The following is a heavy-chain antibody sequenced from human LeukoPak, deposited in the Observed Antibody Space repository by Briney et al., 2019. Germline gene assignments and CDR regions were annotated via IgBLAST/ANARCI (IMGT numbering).Heavy chain of an antibody. V-gene: IGHV1-8*02. CDR1: GGTFSSYA. J-gene: IGHJ5*02. CDR2: INPNSGGT. CDR3: ARGGFGDNWFDP. Sequence: ASVKVSCKASGGTFSSYAISWVRQAPGQGLEWMGWINPNSGGTNYAQKFQGRVTMTRNTTISTAYMELSSLRSEDTAVYYCARGGFGDNWFDPWGQGTLVTVSS. D-gene: IGHD3-10*01.